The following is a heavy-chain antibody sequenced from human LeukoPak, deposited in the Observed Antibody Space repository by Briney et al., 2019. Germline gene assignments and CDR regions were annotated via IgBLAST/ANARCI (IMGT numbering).Heavy chain of an antibody. CDR2: IYSGGST. V-gene: IGHV3-66*01. D-gene: IGHD1-26*01. J-gene: IGHJ4*02. CDR1: GFTVSRNY. CDR3: ARDTVGASLF. Sequence: PGGPLRLSCAASGFTVSRNYMSRLRQAPGRGLEWVSVIYSGGSTYYADSVKGRFTISRDNSKNTLYLQMNGRRAEDTAVYYGARDTVGASLFGGQGTLVTVSS.